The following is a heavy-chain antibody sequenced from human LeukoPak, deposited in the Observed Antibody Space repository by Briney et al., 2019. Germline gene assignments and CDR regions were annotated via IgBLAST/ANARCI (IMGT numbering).Heavy chain of an antibody. V-gene: IGHV1-69*13. CDR3: ARPGIVGATRWYFDY. J-gene: IGHJ4*02. CDR2: IIPIFGTA. CDR1: GGTFSSYA. Sequence: SVKVSRKASGGTFSSYAISWVRQAPGQGLEWMGGIIPIFGTANYAQKFQGRVTITADESTSTAYMELSSLRSEDTAVYYCARPGIVGATRWYFDYWGQGTLVTVSS. D-gene: IGHD1-26*01.